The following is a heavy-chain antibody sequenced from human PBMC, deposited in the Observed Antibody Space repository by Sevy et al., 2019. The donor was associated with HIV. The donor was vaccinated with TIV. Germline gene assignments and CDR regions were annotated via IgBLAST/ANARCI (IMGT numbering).Heavy chain of an antibody. V-gene: IGHV1-69*13. J-gene: IGHJ6*02. Sequence: ASVKVSCKASGGTFSSYAISWVRQAPGQGLEWMGGIIPIFGTENYAQMFQGRVTITADESTSTAYMELSSLRSEDTAVYYCARGYCSSTSCYGYTYYYYGMDVWGQGTTVTVSS. CDR1: GGTFSSYA. D-gene: IGHD2-2*01. CDR2: IIPIFGTE. CDR3: ARGYCSSTSCYGYTYYYYGMDV.